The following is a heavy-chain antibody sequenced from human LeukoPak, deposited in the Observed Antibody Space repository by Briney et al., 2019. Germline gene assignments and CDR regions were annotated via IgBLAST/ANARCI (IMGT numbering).Heavy chain of an antibody. CDR2: IKRKTEGGTG. V-gene: IGHV3-15*01. Sequence: GGSLRLSCAASGFTFSNAWMSWVRQAPGKGLEWVGRIKRKTEGGTGDYATPVKGRFTISRDNSQNTLFLQMNSLRAEDTAIYYCAKDRDYYGSGSDYWGQGTLVTVSS. CDR3: AKDRDYYGSGSDY. CDR1: GFTFSNAW. J-gene: IGHJ4*02. D-gene: IGHD3-10*01.